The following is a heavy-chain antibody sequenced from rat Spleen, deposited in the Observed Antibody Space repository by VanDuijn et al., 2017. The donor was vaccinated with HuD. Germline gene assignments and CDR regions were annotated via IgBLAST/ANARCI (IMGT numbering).Heavy chain of an antibody. CDR1: GFTFSDYA. CDR3: ARRHYGYTDYFDY. D-gene: IGHD1-9*01. J-gene: IGHJ2*01. Sequence: EVQLVESGGGLIQPGRSLKLSCAASGFTFSDYAMAWVRQAPKKGLEWVATIIYGGSSTYYPDSVKGRFTISRDDAKSTLSLQMDSLRSEDTATYYCARRHYGYTDYFDYWGQGVMVTVSS. V-gene: IGHV5-17*01. CDR2: IIYGGSST.